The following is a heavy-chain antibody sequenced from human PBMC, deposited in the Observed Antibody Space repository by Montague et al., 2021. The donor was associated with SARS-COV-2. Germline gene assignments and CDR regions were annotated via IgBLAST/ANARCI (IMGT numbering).Heavy chain of an antibody. CDR1: GYYFSSYG. D-gene: IGHD4-17*01. Sequence: SLRLSCAASGYYFSSYGMHWVRQAPGKGLEWVAVIWFDGSKGYYADSVKGRFTISRDKSKNMLYLQMNSLRVEDTATYFCVRDYGDYGEEFLDYWGQGTPVTVST. V-gene: IGHV3-33*08. J-gene: IGHJ4*02. CDR3: VRDYGDYGEEFLDY. CDR2: IWFDGSKG.